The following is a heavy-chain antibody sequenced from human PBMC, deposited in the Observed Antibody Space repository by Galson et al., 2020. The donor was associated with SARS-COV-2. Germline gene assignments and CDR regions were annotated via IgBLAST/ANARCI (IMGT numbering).Heavy chain of an antibody. CDR1: GYTFTGYY. Sequence: ASVKVSCKASGYTFTGYYMHWVRQAPGQGLEGMGWINPNSGGTNYAQKFQRRVTMTRDTSISTAYMELSRLRSDDTAVYYCASPYDGAFGAFDIWGQGTMVTVSS. D-gene: IGHD1-26*01. CDR2: INPNSGGT. CDR3: ASPYDGAFGAFDI. V-gene: IGHV1-2*02. J-gene: IGHJ3*02.